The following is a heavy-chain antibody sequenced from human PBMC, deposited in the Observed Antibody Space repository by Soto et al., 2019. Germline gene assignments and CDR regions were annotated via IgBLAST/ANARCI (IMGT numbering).Heavy chain of an antibody. D-gene: IGHD6-6*01. CDR1: GFTFSSYA. CDR2: ISGSGGST. Sequence: EVQLLESGGGLVQPGGSLRLSCAASGFTFSSYAMSWVRQAPGKGLEWVSAISGSGGSTYYADSVKGRFTISRDNSKNTLYLQMNSLRAEDTAVYYCANVSPIAARNPRVSDVDYWGQGTLVTVSS. J-gene: IGHJ4*02. V-gene: IGHV3-23*01. CDR3: ANVSPIAARNPRVSDVDY.